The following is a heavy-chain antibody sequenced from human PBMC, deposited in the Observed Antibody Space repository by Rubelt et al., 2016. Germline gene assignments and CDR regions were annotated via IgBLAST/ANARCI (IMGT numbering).Heavy chain of an antibody. V-gene: IGHV4-39*01. J-gene: IGHJ4*02. CDR1: GGSISSSSYY. CDR2: IYYSGST. CDR3: ASRPFWSGYYFDY. Sequence: QLQLQESGPGLVKPSETLSLTCTVSGGSISSSSYYWGWIRQPPGKGLEWIGSIYYSGSTYYNPSLRGRVTISVDTSKNQFALKLSSVTAADTAVYYCASRPFWSGYYFDYWGQGTLVTVSS. D-gene: IGHD3-3*01.